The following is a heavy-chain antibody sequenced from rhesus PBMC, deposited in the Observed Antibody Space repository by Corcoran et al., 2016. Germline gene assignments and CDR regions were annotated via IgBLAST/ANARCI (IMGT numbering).Heavy chain of an antibody. V-gene: IGHV4S10*01. Sequence: QVQLQDSGPGVVKPSETLSLTCAVSGCSISDSYRWSWIRQPPGKGLEWIGYTYGNSAITYDNPSLKSRVTISKDTSKNQFFLKRSSVTAADTAVDYCARAYSGSWNGYGLDSWGQGVVVTGSS. J-gene: IGHJ6*01. D-gene: IGHD6-25*01. CDR1: GCSISDSYR. CDR3: ARAYSGSWNGYGLDS. CDR2: TYGNSAIT.